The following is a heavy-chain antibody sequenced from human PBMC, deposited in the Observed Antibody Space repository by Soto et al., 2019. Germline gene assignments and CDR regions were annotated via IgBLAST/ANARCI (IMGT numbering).Heavy chain of an antibody. CDR3: ARDGVWYGMDV. D-gene: IGHD2-21*02. Sequence: GVSLRLSCAASGFTFSNYWMSWVRQAPGKGLEWVANIRQDGNEIYYVDSVKGRFTISRDNAKNALYLQMNSLRAEDAALYYCARDGVWYGMDVWGQGTTVTVSS. V-gene: IGHV3-7*01. CDR2: IRQDGNEI. J-gene: IGHJ6*02. CDR1: GFTFSNYW.